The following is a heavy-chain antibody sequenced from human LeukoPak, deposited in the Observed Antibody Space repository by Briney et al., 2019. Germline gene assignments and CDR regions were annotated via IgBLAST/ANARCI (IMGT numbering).Heavy chain of an antibody. CDR1: GYTLTSYC. CDR3: ARERGSGSYYGYYYGMDV. J-gene: IGHJ6*02. Sequence: ASVKVSYTASGYTLTSYCISWVRKTPGQGLEWIGWISAYNGNTNYAQKLQGRVTMTTDTSTSTAYMELRRLRSDDTAVYYCARERGSGSYYGYYYGMDVWGQGTTVTVSS. D-gene: IGHD3-10*01. CDR2: ISAYNGNT. V-gene: IGHV1-18*01.